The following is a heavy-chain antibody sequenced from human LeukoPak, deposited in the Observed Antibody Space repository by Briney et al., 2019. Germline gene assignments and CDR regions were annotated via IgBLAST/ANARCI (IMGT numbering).Heavy chain of an antibody. V-gene: IGHV3-66*02. CDR1: GFSVSNNY. Sequence: PGGSLRLSCAASGFSVSNNYMNWVRRAPGKGLEWVSVIYTGGSTYYADSVKGRFTISRDNSKNTLYLQMNSLRIEDTAVYYCTKDRNYGRSYLDFWGQGTLVTVAS. CDR2: IYTGGST. CDR3: TKDRNYGRSYLDF. D-gene: IGHD1-7*01. J-gene: IGHJ4*02.